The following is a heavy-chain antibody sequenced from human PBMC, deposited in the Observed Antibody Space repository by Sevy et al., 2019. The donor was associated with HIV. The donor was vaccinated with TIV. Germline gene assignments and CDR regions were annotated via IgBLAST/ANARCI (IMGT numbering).Heavy chain of an antibody. V-gene: IGHV4-34*01. Sequence: SETLSLTCAVYGGSFSGDYWSWIRQPPGKGLEWIGEIDHSGSTNYNPSLKSRVTISVDTSKNQFSLKLSSVTAADTAGYYCARSRRSIAARLGYYYGMDVWGQGTTVTVSS. CDR2: IDHSGST. D-gene: IGHD6-6*01. CDR3: ARSRRSIAARLGYYYGMDV. J-gene: IGHJ6*02. CDR1: GGSFSGDY.